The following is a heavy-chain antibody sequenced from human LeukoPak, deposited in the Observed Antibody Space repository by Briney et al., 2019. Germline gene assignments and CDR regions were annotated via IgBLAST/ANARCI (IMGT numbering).Heavy chain of an antibody. D-gene: IGHD3-22*01. CDR3: ARNGVYYDSSGYVFDY. V-gene: IGHV1-46*01. CDR1: GYTFTSYY. J-gene: IGHJ4*02. CDR2: INPSGGST. Sequence: ASVKVSCKASGYTFTSYYMHWVRQAPGQGLEWMGIINPSGGSTSYAQKFQGRVTMTRDTSTSTVSMELSSRRSEDTAVYNCARNGVYYDSSGYVFDYWGQGTLVTVSS.